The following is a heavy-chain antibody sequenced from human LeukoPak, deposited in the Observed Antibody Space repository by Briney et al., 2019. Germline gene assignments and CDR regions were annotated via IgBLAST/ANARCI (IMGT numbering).Heavy chain of an antibody. CDR1: GGTFSSYA. Sequence: SVSVSCKASGGTFSSYAISWVRQAPGQGLEWMGGIIPIFGTANYAQTFQGRVTITADKSTSTAYMELSSLRSEDTAVYYCARTYYYDSSGYPYWGQGTLVTVSS. CDR3: ARTYYYDSSGYPY. V-gene: IGHV1-69*06. J-gene: IGHJ4*02. D-gene: IGHD3-22*01. CDR2: IIPIFGTA.